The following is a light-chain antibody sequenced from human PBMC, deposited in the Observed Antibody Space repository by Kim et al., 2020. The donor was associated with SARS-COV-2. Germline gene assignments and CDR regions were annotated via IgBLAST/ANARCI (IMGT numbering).Light chain of an antibody. CDR1: NIESKS. Sequence: APRKTATITCGGNNIESKSVHWFQQKPGQAPVLVIYYDSDRPSGIPERFSGSNSGNTATLTISRVEAGDEADYYCQVWDTNSDQGVFGGGTKLTVL. CDR2: YDS. J-gene: IGLJ3*02. V-gene: IGLV3-21*04. CDR3: QVWDTNSDQGV.